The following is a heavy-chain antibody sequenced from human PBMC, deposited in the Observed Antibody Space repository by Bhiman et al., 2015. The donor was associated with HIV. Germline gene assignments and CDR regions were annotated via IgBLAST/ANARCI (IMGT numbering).Heavy chain of an antibody. D-gene: IGHD1-1*01. J-gene: IGHJ2*01. Sequence: EVQLVESGGGLVKPGGSLRLSCAASGFTFSNAWMSWVRQAPGKGLEWVGRIKGKTDGGTTDYAAPVKNTLSLQMNSLKTEDTAMYYCYNNNPYWYFDVWGRGTLVTVSS. CDR3: YNNNPYWYFDV. CDR1: GFTFSNAW. V-gene: IGHV3-15*01. CDR2: IKGKTDGGTT.